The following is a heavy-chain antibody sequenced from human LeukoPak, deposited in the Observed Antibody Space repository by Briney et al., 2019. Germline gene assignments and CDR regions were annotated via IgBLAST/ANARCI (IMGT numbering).Heavy chain of an antibody. J-gene: IGHJ5*02. CDR2: IIPIFGTA. CDR1: GGTFSSYA. CDR3: ARAGPSRFLEWSTNWFDP. D-gene: IGHD3-3*01. V-gene: IGHV1-69*05. Sequence: GSSVKVSCKASGGTFSSYAISWVRQAPGQGLEWMGGIIPIFGTANYAQKFQGRVTITTDESTSTAYMELSSLRSEDTAVYYCARAGPSRFLEWSTNWFDPWGQGTLVTVSS.